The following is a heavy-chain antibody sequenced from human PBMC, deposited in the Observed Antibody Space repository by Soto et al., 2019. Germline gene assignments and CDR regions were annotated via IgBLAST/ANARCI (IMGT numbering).Heavy chain of an antibody. D-gene: IGHD3-16*01. V-gene: IGHV1-18*01. J-gene: IGHJ6*02. CDR3: ARMGDVPYYYYGMDV. Sequence: QVQLVQSGAEVKKPGASVKVSCKASGYTFTSYGISWVRQAPGQGLEWMGWINGYNGNTNYAQKLQGRVTMTTDTSTSTADMGLRSLTSDDTAVYYCARMGDVPYYYYGMDVWGQGTTVAVSS. CDR2: INGYNGNT. CDR1: GYTFTSYG.